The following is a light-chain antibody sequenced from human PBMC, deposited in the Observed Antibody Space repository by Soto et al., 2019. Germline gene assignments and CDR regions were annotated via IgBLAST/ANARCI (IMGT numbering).Light chain of an antibody. V-gene: IGKV3-20*01. CDR3: QDYGSSPQT. CDR1: QSISTDH. Sequence: EIVVTQSPGTLSLSPGERATLSCRASQSISTDHLAWYQQKPGQPPRLLIYGTSSRATGGIADRFSGSGSATDFTLTISRLEPEDFAVYYCQDYGSSPQTFGQGTKVDIK. J-gene: IGKJ1*01. CDR2: GTS.